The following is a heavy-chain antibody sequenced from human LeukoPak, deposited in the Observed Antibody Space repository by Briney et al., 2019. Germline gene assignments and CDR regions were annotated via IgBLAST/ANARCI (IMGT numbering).Heavy chain of an antibody. CDR1: GGSISSSSYY. D-gene: IGHD6-19*01. CDR2: IYYSGST. CDR3: ARHGRNFRSGWSDY. J-gene: IGHJ4*02. V-gene: IGHV4-39*01. Sequence: SETLSLTCTVSGGSISSSSYYWGWIRQPPGKGLEWIGSIYYSGSTYYNPSLKSRVTISVDTSKNQFSLKLSSVTAADTAVYYCARHGRNFRSGWSDYWGQGTLVTVSS.